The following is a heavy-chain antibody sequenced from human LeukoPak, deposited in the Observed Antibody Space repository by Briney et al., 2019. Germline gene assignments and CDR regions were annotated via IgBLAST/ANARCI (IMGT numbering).Heavy chain of an antibody. CDR3: VRVDTSGYYYELSFDY. CDR2: ISSSGSTI. V-gene: IGHV3-48*03. CDR1: GFSISSYE. D-gene: IGHD3-22*01. J-gene: IGHJ4*02. Sequence: SGGSLRLSCAASGFSISSYEMNWVRQAPGKGLEWVSYISSSGSTIYYADSVKGRFTISRDNAKNSLYLQMNSLRVEDTAVYYCVRVDTSGYYYELSFDYWGQGTLVTVSS.